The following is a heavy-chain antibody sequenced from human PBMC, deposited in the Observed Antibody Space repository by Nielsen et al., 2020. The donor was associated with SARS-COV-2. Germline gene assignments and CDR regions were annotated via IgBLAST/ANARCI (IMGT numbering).Heavy chain of an antibody. V-gene: IGHV3-49*04. CDR3: TRRHYYGSGSYPY. CDR1: GFTVSSNY. CDR2: IRSKAYGGTT. Sequence: GGSLRLSCAASGFTVSSNYMSWVRQAPGKGLEWVGFIRSKAYGGTTEYAASVKGRFTISRDDSKSIAYLQMNSLKTEDTAVYYCTRRHYYGSGSYPYWGQGTLVTVSS. J-gene: IGHJ4*02. D-gene: IGHD3-10*01.